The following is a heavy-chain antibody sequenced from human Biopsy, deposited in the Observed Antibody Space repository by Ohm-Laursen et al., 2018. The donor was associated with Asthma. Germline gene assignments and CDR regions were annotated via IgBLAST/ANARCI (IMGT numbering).Heavy chain of an antibody. Sequence: SLRLSCAASGFTFSSFGMHWARQAPGKGLEWASTISPDGRSAHGPDSFRGRFTISRDNSRDTLYLQMRSLRADDTAVYYCVKDTVEDRGGYYTFDVWGQGTKVTVSS. CDR1: GFTFSSFG. D-gene: IGHD3-22*01. V-gene: IGHV3-23*01. J-gene: IGHJ3*01. CDR3: VKDTVEDRGGYYTFDV. CDR2: ISPDGRSA.